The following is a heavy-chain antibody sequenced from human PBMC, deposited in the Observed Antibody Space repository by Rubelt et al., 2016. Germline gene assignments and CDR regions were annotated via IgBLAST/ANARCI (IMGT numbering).Heavy chain of an antibody. Sequence: GGSLRLSCAASGFTFSSYAMSWVRQAPGKGLEWVSAISGSGGSTYYADSVKGRFTISRDNSKNTLYLQMNSLRAEDTAVYYCAKDRLTMVRGVIYNWFDPWGQGTLVTVSS. CDR1: GFTFSSYA. J-gene: IGHJ5*02. CDR2: ISGSGGST. D-gene: IGHD3-10*01. V-gene: IGHV3-23*01. CDR3: AKDRLTMVRGVIYNWFDP.